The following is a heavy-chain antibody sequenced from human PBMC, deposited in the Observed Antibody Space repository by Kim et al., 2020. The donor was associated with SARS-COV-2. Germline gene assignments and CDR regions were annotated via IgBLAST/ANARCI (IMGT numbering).Heavy chain of an antibody. CDR2: IDQSGSQT. D-gene: IGHD3-22*01. CDR3: AKYYYDSRGFDVDNFFDH. J-gene: IGHJ4*02. V-gene: IGHV3-7*05. CDR1: GFSFSSYW. Sequence: GGSLRLSCVASGFSFSSYWMNWVRQTPGKGLEWVANIDQSGSQTYYSDSVKGRFTISRDNDKNSVFLQMNSLRAEDTAVYYCAKYYYDSRGFDVDNFFDHWGLGTLVTVSS.